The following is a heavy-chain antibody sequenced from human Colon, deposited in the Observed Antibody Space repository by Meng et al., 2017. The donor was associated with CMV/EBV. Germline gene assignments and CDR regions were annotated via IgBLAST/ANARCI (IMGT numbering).Heavy chain of an antibody. CDR1: GFTFTAYE. Sequence: GESLKISCVVSGFTFTAYEMNWVRQAPGKGLEWVSYISMSGKTKYYADSVKGRFTISRDNAKNSLYLQMNSLRAEDTAVYYCARAQGGFSSPSRAGWYFDLWGRGTLVTV. J-gene: IGHJ2*01. CDR2: ISMSGKTK. CDR3: ARAQGGFSSPSRAGWYFDL. V-gene: IGHV3-48*03. D-gene: IGHD2-2*01.